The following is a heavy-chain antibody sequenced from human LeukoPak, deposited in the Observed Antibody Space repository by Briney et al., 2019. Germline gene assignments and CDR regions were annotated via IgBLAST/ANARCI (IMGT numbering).Heavy chain of an antibody. CDR1: GGSISNYY. Sequence: SETLSLTCSVSGGSISNYYWTWIRQPAGKGLEWIGRMYSSGTTSYNPSLKSRVTMSVDTSKNQFSLRLTSVTAADTAVYYCARSHSTWFVDHWGQGTLVTVSS. V-gene: IGHV4-4*07. D-gene: IGHD3-10*01. J-gene: IGHJ5*02. CDR2: MYSSGTT. CDR3: ARSHSTWFVDH.